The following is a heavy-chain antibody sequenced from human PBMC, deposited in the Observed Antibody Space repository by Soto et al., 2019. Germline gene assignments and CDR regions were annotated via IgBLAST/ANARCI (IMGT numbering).Heavy chain of an antibody. J-gene: IGHJ5*02. D-gene: IGHD2-15*01. V-gene: IGHV1-3*01. CDR3: VRGEGCSGGSCSPINWFDP. CDR2: INAGNGNT. CDR1: GYTFTSYA. Sequence: ASVKVSCKASGYTFTSYAMHWVRQAPGQRLEWMGWINAGNGNTKYSQKFQGRVTITRDASASTAYMELSSLRSEDTAVYYCVRGEGCSGGSCSPINWFDPWGQGTLVTVSS.